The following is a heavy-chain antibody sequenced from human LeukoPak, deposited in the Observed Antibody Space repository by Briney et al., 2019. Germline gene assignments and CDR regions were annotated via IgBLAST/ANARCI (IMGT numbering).Heavy chain of an antibody. J-gene: IGHJ6*04. Sequence: SETLSLTCTVSGGSISSGSYYWSWIRQPAGKGLEWIGRIYTSGSTNYNPSLKSRVTISVDTSKNQFSLKLSSVTAADTAVYYCARGPNSSSWPEMDVWGKGTTVTVSS. V-gene: IGHV4-61*02. CDR1: GGSISSGSYY. CDR3: ARGPNSSSWPEMDV. CDR2: IYTSGST. D-gene: IGHD6-13*01.